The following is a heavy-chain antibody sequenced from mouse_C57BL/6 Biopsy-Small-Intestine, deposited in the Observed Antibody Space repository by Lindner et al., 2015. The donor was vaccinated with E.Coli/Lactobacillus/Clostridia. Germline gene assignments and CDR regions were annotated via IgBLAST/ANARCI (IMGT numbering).Heavy chain of an antibody. V-gene: IGHV1-20*01. D-gene: IGHD1-1*02. J-gene: IGHJ1*01. CDR3: ARDRGGYYYGSQADYYYSGLDV. CDR2: SAVTMVK. CDR1: GYTFISYG. Sequence: SVKVSCKASGYTFISYGISWVRQAPGQGLSGWDGSAVTMVKQTNAQKVQGRVTMTTDTSTSTAYMELRSLRSDDTAVYYCARDRGGYYYGSQADYYYSGLDVWGQGTTVTVSS.